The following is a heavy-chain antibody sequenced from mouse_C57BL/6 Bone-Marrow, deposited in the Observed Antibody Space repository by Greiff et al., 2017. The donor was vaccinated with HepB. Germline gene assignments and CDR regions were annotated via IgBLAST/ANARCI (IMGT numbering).Heavy chain of an antibody. CDR2: ISNGGGST. CDR1: GFTFSDYY. J-gene: IGHJ2*01. V-gene: IGHV5-12*01. Sequence: EVKLVESGGGLCQPGGSLKPSCAAPGFTFSDYYMYWVRQTPEKRLEWVAYISNGGGSTYYPDTVKGRFTISRDNAKNTLYLQMSRLKSEDTAMYYCARQGKGGYFDYWGQGTTLTVSS. CDR3: ARQGKGGYFDY. D-gene: IGHD1-1*02.